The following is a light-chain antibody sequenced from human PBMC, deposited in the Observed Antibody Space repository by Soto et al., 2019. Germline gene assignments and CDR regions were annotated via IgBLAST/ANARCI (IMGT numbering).Light chain of an antibody. CDR3: QQRSNWPS. Sequence: ELVMTQSPATESVSPGDRVTLSCRASRTVHSNVAWYQHKPGQAPRLLIYDASNRATGIPARFSGSGSGTDFTLTISSLEPEDFAVYYCQQRSNWPSFGQGTRLEIK. CDR2: DAS. V-gene: IGKV3-11*01. J-gene: IGKJ5*01. CDR1: RTVHSN.